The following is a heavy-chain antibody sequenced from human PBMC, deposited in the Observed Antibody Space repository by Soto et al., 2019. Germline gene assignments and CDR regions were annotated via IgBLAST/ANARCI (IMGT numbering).Heavy chain of an antibody. CDR3: ARDSWHYDPLYYYGMDV. J-gene: IGHJ6*02. D-gene: IGHD1-7*01. V-gene: IGHV4-39*07. CDR2: IYHSGST. CDR1: GGSISSSSHF. Sequence: SETLSLTCTVSGGSISSSSHFWGWVRQPPGKGLEWIGEIYHSGSTNYNPSLKSRVTISVDKSKNQFSLKLSSVTAADTAVYYCARDSWHYDPLYYYGMDVWGQGTTVTVSS.